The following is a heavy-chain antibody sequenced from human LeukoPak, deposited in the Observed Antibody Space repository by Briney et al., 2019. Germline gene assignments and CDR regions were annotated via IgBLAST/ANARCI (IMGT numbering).Heavy chain of an antibody. CDR2: ISSSSNTI. J-gene: IGHJ4*02. Sequence: PGGPLRLSCAASGFTFSSYSMNWVRQAPGKGLEWVSYISSSSNTIYYADSVKGRFTISRDNAKNSLYLQMNSLRAEDTAVYHCARKGFYSNYHLDYWGQGTLVTVSS. CDR3: ARKGFYSNYHLDY. V-gene: IGHV3-48*01. CDR1: GFTFSSYS. D-gene: IGHD4-11*01.